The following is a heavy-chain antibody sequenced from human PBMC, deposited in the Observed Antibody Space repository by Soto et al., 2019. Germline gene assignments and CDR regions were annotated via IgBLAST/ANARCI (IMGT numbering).Heavy chain of an antibody. CDR3: ARDSTADYRRNCFDP. D-gene: IGHD4-4*01. V-gene: IGHV3-21*01. J-gene: IGHJ5*02. CDR2: ISRGSSYM. Sequence: VGSLRLSCTGSGFTFSDHSMNWVRQAPGKGLEWVSSISRGSSYMYYTDSVKGRFTISRDNAKNSLYLQMNSLRVEDTAVYYCARDSTADYRRNCFDPWGQGTLVTVSS. CDR1: GFTFSDHS.